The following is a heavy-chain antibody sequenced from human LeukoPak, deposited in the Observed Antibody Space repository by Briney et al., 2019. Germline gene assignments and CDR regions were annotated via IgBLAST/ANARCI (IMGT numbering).Heavy chain of an antibody. V-gene: IGHV1-18*01. D-gene: IGHD2-2*01. J-gene: IGHJ4*02. CDR3: ARGGCSSTSCYPFDY. CDR1: GYTFTSYG. Sequence: ASVKVSCKASGYTFTSYGTSWVRQAPGQGLEWMGWISAYNGNTNYAQKLQGRVTMTTDTSTSTAYMELRSLRSDDTAVYYCARGGCSSTSCYPFDYWGQGTLVTVSS. CDR2: ISAYNGNT.